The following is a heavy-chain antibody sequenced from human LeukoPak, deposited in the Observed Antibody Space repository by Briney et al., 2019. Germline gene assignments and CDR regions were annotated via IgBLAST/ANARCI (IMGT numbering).Heavy chain of an antibody. CDR2: ISDSGRST. CDR1: GFTLSSYG. Sequence: GFLRPLRAASGFTLSSYGLKWVRQAPGEGLEWVSGISDSGRSTYYADSVKGRFTISRDNSKNTLYLQMNSLRAEDTAVYYCAMGWYFDYWGQGTLVTVSS. CDR3: AMGWYFDY. V-gene: IGHV3-23*01. J-gene: IGHJ4*02.